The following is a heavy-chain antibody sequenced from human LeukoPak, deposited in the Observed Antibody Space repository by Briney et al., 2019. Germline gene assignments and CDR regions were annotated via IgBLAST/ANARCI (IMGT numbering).Heavy chain of an antibody. D-gene: IGHD3-3*01. CDR2: ISNDGGGT. V-gene: IGHV3-23*01. CDR1: GFIFNKYG. Sequence: GGSLRLSCAASGFIFNKYGLVWVCQAPGEGLEWVSAISNDGGGTTYADFVKGRFTISRNTSKNTLYPQMNSLRAEDTAVYYRAKEGVDRPPYYFDYWGQGTLATVSS. CDR3: AKEGVDRPPYYFDY. J-gene: IGHJ4*02.